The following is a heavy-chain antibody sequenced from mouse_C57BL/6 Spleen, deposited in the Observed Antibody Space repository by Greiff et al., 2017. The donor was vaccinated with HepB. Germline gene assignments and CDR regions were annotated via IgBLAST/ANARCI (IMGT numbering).Heavy chain of an antibody. V-gene: IGHV1-80*01. D-gene: IGHD2-12*01. CDR3: ARSSYHSYWYFDV. J-gene: IGHJ1*03. CDR1: GYAFSSYW. Sequence: LEESGAELVKPGASVKISCKASGYAFSSYWMNWVKQRPGKGLEWIGQIYPGDGDTNYNGKFKGKATLTADKSSSTAYMQLSSLTSEDSAVYFCARSSYHSYWYFDVWGTGTTVTVSS. CDR2: IYPGDGDT.